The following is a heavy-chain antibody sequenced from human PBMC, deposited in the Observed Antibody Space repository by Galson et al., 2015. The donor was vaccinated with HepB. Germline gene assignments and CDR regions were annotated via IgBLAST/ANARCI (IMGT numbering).Heavy chain of an antibody. J-gene: IGHJ6*02. V-gene: IGHV3-30*18. CDR1: GFTFSSYG. CDR2: ISYDGSNK. Sequence: SLRLSCAASGFTFSSYGMHWVRQAPGKGLEWVAVISYDGSNKYYADSVKGRFTISRDNSKNTLYLQMNSLRAEDTAVYYCAKDFFLEVRYPYYYGMDAWGQGTTVTVSS. D-gene: IGHD3-3*01. CDR3: AKDFFLEVRYPYYYGMDA.